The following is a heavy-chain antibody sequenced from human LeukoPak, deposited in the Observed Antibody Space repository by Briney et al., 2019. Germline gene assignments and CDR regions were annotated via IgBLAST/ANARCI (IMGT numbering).Heavy chain of an antibody. V-gene: IGHV1-18*01. J-gene: IGHJ4*02. D-gene: IGHD6-13*01. Sequence: ASVKVSCKASGYTFNRYVICWVRQAPGQGLEWVGRISAYNGNTNYAQKFQGRVTMTTDTSTSTAYMEMWSLRSEDTAMYYCARTYSSSWSYCDSWGQGTLVTVSS. CDR1: GYTFNRYV. CDR2: ISAYNGNT. CDR3: ARTYSSSWSYCDS.